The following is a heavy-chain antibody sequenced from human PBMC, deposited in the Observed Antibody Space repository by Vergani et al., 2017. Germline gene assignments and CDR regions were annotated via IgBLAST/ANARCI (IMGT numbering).Heavy chain of an antibody. V-gene: IGHV1-2*02. Sequence: QVQLVQSGAEVKKPGASVKVSCKASGYTFTGYYMPWVRQAPGQGLEWMGWINPNSGGTNDAQKFQGRVPMTRNTSISTAYMELSRLRSDDTAVYYWARDPYCSGGSCNDYWGQGTLVTVSS. D-gene: IGHD2-15*01. CDR3: ARDPYCSGGSCNDY. J-gene: IGHJ4*02. CDR1: GYTFTGYY. CDR2: INPNSGGT.